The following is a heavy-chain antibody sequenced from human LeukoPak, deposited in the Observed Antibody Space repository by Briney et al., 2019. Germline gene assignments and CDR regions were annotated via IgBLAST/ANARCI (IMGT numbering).Heavy chain of an antibody. Sequence: SQTLSLTCAISGDSVPSNSAAWNWIRQSPSRGLEWLGRTYYRSKWYNDYAVSMKSRITINPDTSKDQFSLQLNSVTPEDTAVYYCARDAGSGWSSFDYWGQGTLVTVSS. D-gene: IGHD6-19*01. CDR1: GDSVPSNSAA. J-gene: IGHJ4*02. CDR3: ARDAGSGWSSFDY. V-gene: IGHV6-1*01. CDR2: TYYRSKWYN.